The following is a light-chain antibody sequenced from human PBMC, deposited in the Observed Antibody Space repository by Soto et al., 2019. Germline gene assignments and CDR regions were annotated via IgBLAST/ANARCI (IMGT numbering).Light chain of an antibody. CDR3: LLFYGGEWV. V-gene: IGLV7-43*01. CDR1: TGEVTSDYY. CDR2: KIT. J-gene: IGLJ3*02. Sequence: QAVVTQEPSLTVSPGGTVTLTCASSTGEVTSDYYPNWFQQKPGQGPRTLIYKITNKHSWTPARFSGSLLGGKAALTLSGAQPEDEAEYYCLLFYGGEWVFGGGTKVTVL.